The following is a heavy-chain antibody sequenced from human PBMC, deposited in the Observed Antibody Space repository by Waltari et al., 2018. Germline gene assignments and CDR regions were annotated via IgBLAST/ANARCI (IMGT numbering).Heavy chain of an antibody. J-gene: IGHJ4*02. CDR2: SYPGDSDT. Sequence: EVQLVQSGAEVKKPGESLKISCKGSGYSFTSYWIGWVRQMPGKGLEWMGISYPGDSDTRYSPSFQGQVTISADKSISTAYLQWSSLKASDTAMYYCARYDYYDSSGYSLGFDYWGQGTLVTVSS. V-gene: IGHV5-51*03. CDR1: GYSFTSYW. D-gene: IGHD3-22*01. CDR3: ARYDYYDSSGYSLGFDY.